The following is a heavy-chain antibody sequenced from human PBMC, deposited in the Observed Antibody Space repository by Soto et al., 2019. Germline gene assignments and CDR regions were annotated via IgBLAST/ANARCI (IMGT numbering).Heavy chain of an antibody. Sequence: GGSLRLSCAASGFTFSSYSMNWVRQAPGKGLEWVSSISSSSSYIYYADSVKGRFTISRDNAKNSLYLQMNSLRAEDTAVYYCASKVDTAMVTVFDYWGQGTLVTV. CDR1: GFTFSSYS. CDR2: ISSSSSYI. J-gene: IGHJ4*02. CDR3: ASKVDTAMVTVFDY. D-gene: IGHD5-18*01. V-gene: IGHV3-21*01.